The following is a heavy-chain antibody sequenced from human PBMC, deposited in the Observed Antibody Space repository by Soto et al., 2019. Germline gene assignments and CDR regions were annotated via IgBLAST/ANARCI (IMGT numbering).Heavy chain of an antibody. CDR3: ASGADGAY. CDR1: GYTFTSYG. D-gene: IGHD3-10*01. V-gene: IGHV1-18*01. J-gene: IGHJ4*02. Sequence: QVQLVQSGAEVKKPGASVKVSCKASGYTFTSYGISWVRQAPGQGLEWMGWISAYNGNTNYAQKPXAXVXXTTDTSTSTAYMALRSLRSDDTAVYYCASGADGAYWGQGTLVTVSS. CDR2: ISAYNGNT.